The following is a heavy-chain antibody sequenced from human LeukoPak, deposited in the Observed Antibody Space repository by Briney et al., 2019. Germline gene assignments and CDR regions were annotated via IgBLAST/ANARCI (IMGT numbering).Heavy chain of an antibody. V-gene: IGHV3-23*01. CDR2: IIADGEHT. J-gene: IGHJ6*03. CDR3: AKRGVQGYMDV. D-gene: IGHD1-26*01. Sequence: GGSLRLSCAASGFTFRGFRMHWVRQAPGRGLEWVSSIIADGEHTYYAAPVKGRFTISRDNSKNTLNLQMSGLRADDTAVYYCAKRGVQGYMDVWGKGTTVIVSS. CDR1: GFTFRGFR.